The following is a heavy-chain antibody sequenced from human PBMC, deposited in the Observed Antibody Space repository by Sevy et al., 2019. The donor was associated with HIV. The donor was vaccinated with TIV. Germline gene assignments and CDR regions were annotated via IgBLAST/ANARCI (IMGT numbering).Heavy chain of an antibody. CDR3: TRDHLGPTFDFDH. CDR2: IRSKAYGGTT. V-gene: IGHV3-49*03. J-gene: IGHJ4*01. CDR1: GFTFGDFA. D-gene: IGHD1-26*01. Sequence: GGYLRLSCTTSGFTFGDFAMSWFRQAPGEGLEWISFIRSKAYGGTTEYAPSVRGRFTMSRDDSRSVAYLQMSSLKIEDTAIYYCTRDHLGPTFDFDHWGHGTLVTVSS.